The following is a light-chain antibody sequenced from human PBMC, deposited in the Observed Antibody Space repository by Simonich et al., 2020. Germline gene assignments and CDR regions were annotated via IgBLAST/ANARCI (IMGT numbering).Light chain of an antibody. CDR2: EGS. Sequence: SALSQPASVFGSPGQSSTISCTGTCSVFGRYNLVSWYQQTPAKAPKLRIYEGSKQPAEVSNRFSGSKSGNTASLTNPGLQAEDEADEYCCSYAGSSTWVFGGGTKLTVL. CDR1: CSVFGRYNL. CDR3: CSYAGSSTWV. J-gene: IGLJ3*02. V-gene: IGLV2-23*01.